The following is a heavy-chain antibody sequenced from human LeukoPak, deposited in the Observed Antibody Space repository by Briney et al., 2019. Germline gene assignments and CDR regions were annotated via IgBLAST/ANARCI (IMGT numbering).Heavy chain of an antibody. J-gene: IGHJ4*02. CDR3: AGYCGGDCYPLYRIDY. V-gene: IGHV4-34*01. CDR2: INHSGST. Sequence: SETLSLTCAVYGGSFSGYYWSWIRQPPGKGLEWIGEINHSGSTNYNPSLKSRVTISVDTSKNQFSLKLSSVTAADTAVYYCAGYCGGDCYPLYRIDYWGQGTLFTVSS. CDR1: GGSFSGYY. D-gene: IGHD2-21*01.